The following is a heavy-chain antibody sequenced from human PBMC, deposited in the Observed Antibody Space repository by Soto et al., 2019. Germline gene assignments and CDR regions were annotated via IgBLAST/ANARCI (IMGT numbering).Heavy chain of an antibody. D-gene: IGHD3-22*01. J-gene: IGHJ4*02. V-gene: IGHV4-31*03. Sequence: ASETLSLTCTVSGGSISSGGYYWSWIRQHPGKGLEWIGYIYYSGSTYYNPSLKSRVTISVDTSKNQFSLKLSSVTAADTAVYYCASVVVITKSLDYWGQGTLVTVSS. CDR3: ASVVVITKSLDY. CDR1: GGSISSGGYY. CDR2: IYYSGST.